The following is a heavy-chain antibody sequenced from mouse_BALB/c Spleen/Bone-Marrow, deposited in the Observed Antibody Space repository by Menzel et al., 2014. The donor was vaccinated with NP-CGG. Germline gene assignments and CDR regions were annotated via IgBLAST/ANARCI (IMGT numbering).Heavy chain of an antibody. D-gene: IGHD2-2*01. CDR3: ARKGLRRGDWFAY. CDR1: GFSLTSYG. Sequence: QVQLKQSGPGLVQPSQSLSITCTVSGFSLTSYGVHWVRQSPEKGLEWLGVIWSGGSTDYNAAFISRLSISKDNSKSQVFFKMNSLQANDTAIYYCARKGLRRGDWFAYWGQGTLVTVSA. V-gene: IGHV2-2*02. J-gene: IGHJ3*01. CDR2: IWSGGST.